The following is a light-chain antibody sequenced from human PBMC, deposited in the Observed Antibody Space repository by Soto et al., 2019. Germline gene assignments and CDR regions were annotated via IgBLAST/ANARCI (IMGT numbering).Light chain of an antibody. Sequence: QSALTQPASVSGSPGQSITMSCTGTSSDVGSYNYVSWYQQHPGKAPKLMIFEVTKRPSGVSNRFSGSKSDNTASLTISGXXXXXXXXYYCSSYSSSTTRYVFGTGTKVTVL. CDR3: SSYSSSTTRYV. CDR1: SSDVGSYNY. CDR2: EVT. J-gene: IGLJ1*01. V-gene: IGLV2-14*01.